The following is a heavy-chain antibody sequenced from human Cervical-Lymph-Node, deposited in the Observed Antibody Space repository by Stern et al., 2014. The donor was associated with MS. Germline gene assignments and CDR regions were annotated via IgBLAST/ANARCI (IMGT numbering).Heavy chain of an antibody. CDR3: ARDKTLYCTNGVCYGGFDY. J-gene: IGHJ4*02. Sequence: EVQLVESGGGLVKPGGSLRLSCAASGFTFSSYSMNWVRQAPGKGLEWVSSISSSSSYIYYADSVKGRFTISRDNAKNSLYLQMNNLRAEDTAVYYCARDKTLYCTNGVCYGGFDYWGQGTLVTVSS. CDR1: GFTFSSYS. V-gene: IGHV3-21*01. D-gene: IGHD2-8*01. CDR2: ISSSSSYI.